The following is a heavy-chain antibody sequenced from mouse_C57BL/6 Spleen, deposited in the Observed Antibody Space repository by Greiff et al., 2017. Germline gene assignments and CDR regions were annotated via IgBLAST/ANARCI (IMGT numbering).Heavy chain of an antibody. J-gene: IGHJ3*01. Sequence: EVKLMESGPELVKPGASVKISCKASGYSFTDYNMNWVKQSNGKSLEWIGVINPNYGTTSYNQKFKGKATLTVDQSSSTAYMQLNSLTSEDSAVYYCARCSLYGSSPAWFAYWGQGTLVTVSA. V-gene: IGHV1-39*01. CDR2: INPNYGTT. CDR3: ARCSLYGSSPAWFAY. CDR1: GYSFTDYN. D-gene: IGHD1-1*01.